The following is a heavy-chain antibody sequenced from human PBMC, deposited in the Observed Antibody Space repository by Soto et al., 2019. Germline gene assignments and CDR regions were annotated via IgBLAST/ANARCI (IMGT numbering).Heavy chain of an antibody. CDR2: IYYSGTT. J-gene: IGHJ4*02. CDR3: ARESSSSWYEAFDY. V-gene: IGHV4-59*01. Sequence: SETLSLTCTVSGGSISTYYWSWIRQPPGKGLEWIGYIYYSGTTNYNPSLRSRVTISVDTSKNQFSLNLTSVTAADTAVYYCARESSSSWYEAFDYWGQGTLVTVSS. D-gene: IGHD6-13*01. CDR1: GGSISTYY.